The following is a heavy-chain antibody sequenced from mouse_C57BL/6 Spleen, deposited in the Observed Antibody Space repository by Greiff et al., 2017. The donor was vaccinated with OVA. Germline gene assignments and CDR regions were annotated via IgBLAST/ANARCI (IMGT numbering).Heavy chain of an antibody. D-gene: IGHD2-5*01. Sequence: EVKLMESGGGLVKPGGSLKLSCAASGFTFSDYGMPWVRQAPEKGLAWVAYISSGSSTIYYADTVKGRFTISRDNAKNTLFLQMTSLRSEDTAMYYGARADYSNGFAYWGQGTLVTVSA. J-gene: IGHJ3*01. CDR3: ARADYSNGFAY. CDR2: ISSGSSTI. CDR1: GFTFSDYG. V-gene: IGHV5-17*01.